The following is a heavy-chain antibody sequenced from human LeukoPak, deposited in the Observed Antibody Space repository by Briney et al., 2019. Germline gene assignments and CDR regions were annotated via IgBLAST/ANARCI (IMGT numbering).Heavy chain of an antibody. CDR1: GFTFSSYG. J-gene: IGHJ4*02. V-gene: IGHV3-30*18. CDR3: AKDARYGDYSLDY. D-gene: IGHD4-17*01. Sequence: PGGSLRLSCAASGFTFSSYGMHWVRQAPGKGLEWVAVISYDGSNKYYADSVKGRFTISRDNSKNTLYLQMNSLRAEDTAVYYCAKDARYGDYSLDYWGQGTLVTVSS. CDR2: ISYDGSNK.